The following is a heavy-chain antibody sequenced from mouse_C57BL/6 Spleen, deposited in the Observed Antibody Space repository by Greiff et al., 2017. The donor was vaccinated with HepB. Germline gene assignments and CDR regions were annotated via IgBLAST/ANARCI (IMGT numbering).Heavy chain of an antibody. V-gene: IGHV14-4*01. J-gene: IGHJ2*01. CDR1: GFNIKDDY. Sequence: EVQLQQSGAELVRPGASVKLSCTASGFNIKDDYMHWVKQRPEQGLEWIGWIDPENGDTEYASKFQGKATITADTSSNTAYLQLSSLTSEDTAVYDCTTPPASDYWGQGTTLTVSS. CDR3: TTPPASDY. D-gene: IGHD6-1*01. CDR2: IDPENGDT.